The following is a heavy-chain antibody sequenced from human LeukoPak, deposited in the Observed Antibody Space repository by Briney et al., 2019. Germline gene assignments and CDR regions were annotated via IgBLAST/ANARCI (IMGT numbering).Heavy chain of an antibody. CDR1: GFTFSGYS. V-gene: IGHV3-21*04. CDR2: ISSSSSYI. D-gene: IGHD6-13*01. Sequence: GGSLRLSCAASGFTFSGYSMNWVRQAPGKGLEWVSSISSSSSYIYYADSVKGRFTISRDNSKNTLYLQMNSLRAEDTAVYYCAKLPTKYSSNFDYWGQGTLVTVSS. J-gene: IGHJ4*02. CDR3: AKLPTKYSSNFDY.